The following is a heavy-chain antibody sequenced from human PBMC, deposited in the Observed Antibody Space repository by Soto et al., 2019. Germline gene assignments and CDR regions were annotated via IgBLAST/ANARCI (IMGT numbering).Heavy chain of an antibody. D-gene: IGHD2-2*01. CDR2: INHSGST. Sequence: ETLSLTCAVYGGSFSVYYWSWIRQPPGKGLEWIGEINHSGSTNYNPSLKSRVTISVDTSKNQFSLKLSSVTAADTAVYYCARLSTSCYADDYWGQGTLVTVSS. CDR1: GGSFSVYY. J-gene: IGHJ4*02. V-gene: IGHV4-34*01. CDR3: ARLSTSCYADDY.